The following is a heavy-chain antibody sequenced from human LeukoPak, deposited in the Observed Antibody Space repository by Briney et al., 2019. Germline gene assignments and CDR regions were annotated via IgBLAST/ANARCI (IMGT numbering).Heavy chain of an antibody. CDR2: ISAYNGNT. D-gene: IGHD3-16*01. V-gene: IGHV1-18*01. CDR1: GYTFTSYG. CDR3: ARAILGGFWEEFVYYFDY. Sequence: GASVKVSCKASGYTFTSYGISWVRQAPGQGLEWVGWISAYNGNTNYAQKLQGRVTMTTDTSTSTAYMELGILSSDDTAVYYCARAILGGFWEEFVYYFDYWGQGTLVTVSP. J-gene: IGHJ4*02.